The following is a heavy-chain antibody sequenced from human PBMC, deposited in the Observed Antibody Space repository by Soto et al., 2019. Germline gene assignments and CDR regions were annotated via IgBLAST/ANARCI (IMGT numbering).Heavy chain of an antibody. D-gene: IGHD4-17*01. CDR2: SRDKAQGYST. J-gene: IGHJ4*02. CDR1: GFTLSDHY. Sequence: RLSCAGSGFTLSDHYIDWVRQAPGKGLEWVGRSRDKAQGYSTAYAASVKGRFTTSRDESKNTLYLQMNSLRAEDTALYSCAKDGLSYGDYPDYFDFWGQGTLVTVSS. CDR3: AKDGLSYGDYPDYFDF. V-gene: IGHV3-72*01.